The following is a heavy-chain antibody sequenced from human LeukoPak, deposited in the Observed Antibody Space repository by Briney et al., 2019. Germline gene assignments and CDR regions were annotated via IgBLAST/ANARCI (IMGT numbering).Heavy chain of an antibody. D-gene: IGHD3-10*01. CDR3: AGFGVTADY. J-gene: IGHJ4*02. Sequence: SETLSLTCAVTGRSISSGGYSLSWIWQPPGKGLEWIGYIYHSGSTYYNPSLKSRVTISVDRSKNQFSLKLSSVTAADTAVYYCAGFGVTADYWGQGTLVTVSS. CDR2: IYHSGST. V-gene: IGHV4-30-2*01. CDR1: GRSISSGGYS.